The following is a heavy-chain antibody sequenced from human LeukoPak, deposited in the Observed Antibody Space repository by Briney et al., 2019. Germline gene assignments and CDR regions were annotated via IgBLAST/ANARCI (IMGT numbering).Heavy chain of an antibody. D-gene: IGHD3-10*01. V-gene: IGHV4-34*01. CDR1: GGSFSGYY. J-gene: IGHJ4*02. CDR3: ARGIKFNYYGSGSSIAPFDY. CDR2: INHSGST. Sequence: KPSETLSLTCAVYGGSFSGYYWSWIRQPPGKGLEWIGEINHSGSTNYNPSLKSRVTISVDTSKNQFSLKLSSVTAADTAVYYCARGIKFNYYGSGSSIAPFDYWGQGTLVTVSS.